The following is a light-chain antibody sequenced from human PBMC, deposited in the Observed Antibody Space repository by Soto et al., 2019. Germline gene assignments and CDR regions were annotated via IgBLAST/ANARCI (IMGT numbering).Light chain of an antibody. J-gene: IGLJ2*01. CDR1: SSNIGTNY. V-gene: IGLV1-47*01. CDR3: GTWDDSLTAVV. Sequence: QSVLTQPPSASGTPGQRVIISCSGSSSNIGTNYVYWYQQVPGTAPKLLIYRNNQRPSGVPDRFSGSKAGTSASLAISGLRSEDEADYYCGTWDDSLTAVVLGGGTKLTVL. CDR2: RNN.